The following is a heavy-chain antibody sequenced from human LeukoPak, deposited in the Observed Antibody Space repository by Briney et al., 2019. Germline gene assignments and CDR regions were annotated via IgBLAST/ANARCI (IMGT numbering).Heavy chain of an antibody. V-gene: IGHV3-21*01. CDR3: ARGAVSEGGMDV. J-gene: IGHJ6*04. CDR2: ISSSSSYI. Sequence: GRSLRLSCAASGFTFSSYSMNWVRRAPGKGLEWVSSISSSSSYIYYADSVKGRFTISRDNAKNSLYLQMNSLRAEDTAVYYCARGAVSEGGMDVWGKGTTVTVSS. CDR1: GFTFSSYS.